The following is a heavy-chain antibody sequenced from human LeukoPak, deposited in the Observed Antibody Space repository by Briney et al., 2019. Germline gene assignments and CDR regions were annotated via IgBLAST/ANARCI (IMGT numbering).Heavy chain of an antibody. Sequence: ASVKVSCKASGGTFSSYAISWVRQAPGQGLEWMGWINPNSGGTNYAQKFQGRVTMTRDTSISTVYMELSSLRSEDTAVYYCAREGVGVAAAGTWNWFDPWGQGTLVTVSS. CDR1: GGTFSSYA. J-gene: IGHJ5*02. CDR3: AREGVGVAAAGTWNWFDP. V-gene: IGHV1-2*02. D-gene: IGHD6-13*01. CDR2: INPNSGGT.